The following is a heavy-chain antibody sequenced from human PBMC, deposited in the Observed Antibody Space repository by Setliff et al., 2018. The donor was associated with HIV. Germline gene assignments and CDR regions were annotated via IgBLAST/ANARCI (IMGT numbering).Heavy chain of an antibody. CDR2: ISDSSNYI. CDR3: ARGEGYCSGGSCYYTWFDP. D-gene: IGHD2-15*01. Sequence: PSETLSLTCTVSGGSISSSSYYWGWIRQAPGKGLEWVSSISDSSNYIYYANPVKGRFTISRDNAKNSLYLQMNSLRAEDTAVYYCARGEGYCSGGSCYYTWFDPWGQGTLVTVSS. V-gene: IGHV3-21*01. J-gene: IGHJ5*02. CDR1: GGSISSSS.